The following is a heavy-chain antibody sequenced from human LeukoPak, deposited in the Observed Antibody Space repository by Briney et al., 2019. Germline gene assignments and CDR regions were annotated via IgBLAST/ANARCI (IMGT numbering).Heavy chain of an antibody. D-gene: IGHD6-6*01. J-gene: IGHJ4*02. CDR1: GFTFRSNY. CDR2: ITGSGGNT. Sequence: GGSLRLSCAASGFTFRSNYMSWVRQAPGKGLEWVSSITGSGGNTYYADSVKGRFTFSRDNSKNTLHLQMNSLRAEDTAVYYCVRGLDYFDYWGQGTLVTVSS. V-gene: IGHV3-23*01. CDR3: VRGLDYFDY.